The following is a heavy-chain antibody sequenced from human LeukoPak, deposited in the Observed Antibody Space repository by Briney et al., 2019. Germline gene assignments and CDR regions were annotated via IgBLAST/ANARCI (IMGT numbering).Heavy chain of an antibody. V-gene: IGHV1-2*02. J-gene: IGHJ4*02. CDR2: INPKSGGT. D-gene: IGHD3-22*01. Sequence: ASVKVSCKTSGYTSIDYYIHWVRQAPGQGLEWLGWINPKSGGTNSAQKFQGRVTMTRDTSTSTAYMELSRLRSDDTAVYYCARAESLIVVVSLYYWGQGTLVTVSS. CDR3: ARAESLIVVVSLYY. CDR1: GYTSIDYY.